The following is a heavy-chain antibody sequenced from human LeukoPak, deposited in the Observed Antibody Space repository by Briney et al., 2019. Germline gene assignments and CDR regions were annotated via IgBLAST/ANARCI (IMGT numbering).Heavy chain of an antibody. CDR3: ARDPLGGYCSGGSCYSDAFDI. D-gene: IGHD2-15*01. Sequence: PSQTLSLTCTVSGGSISIGSYYWSWIRQPAGKGLEWIGRIYTSGSTNYNPSLKSRVTISVDTSKNQFSLKLSSVTAADTAVYYCARDPLGGYCSGGSCYSDAFDIWGQGTMVTVSS. CDR2: IYTSGST. V-gene: IGHV4-61*02. CDR1: GGSISIGSYY. J-gene: IGHJ3*02.